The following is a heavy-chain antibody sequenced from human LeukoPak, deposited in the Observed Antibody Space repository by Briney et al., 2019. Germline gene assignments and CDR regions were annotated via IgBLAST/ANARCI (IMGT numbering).Heavy chain of an antibody. CDR1: GYTFTSYA. V-gene: IGHV1-3*01. CDR3: ATRGGELGDFDY. Sequence: GASVKVSCKASGYTFTSYAMHWVRQAPGQRLEWMGWINAGNGNTKYSQKFQGRVTITRDTSASTAYMELSSLRSEDTAVYYCATRGGELGDFDYWGQGTLVTVSS. D-gene: IGHD1-26*01. CDR2: INAGNGNT. J-gene: IGHJ4*02.